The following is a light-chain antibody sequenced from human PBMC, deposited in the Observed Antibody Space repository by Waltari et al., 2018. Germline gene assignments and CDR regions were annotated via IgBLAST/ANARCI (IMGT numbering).Light chain of an antibody. CDR1: SHHLASYYF. V-gene: IGLV2-11*01. J-gene: IGLJ1*01. CDR2: DVN. CDR3: CSYAGSYTYYV. Sequence: QSALTPPRSLSGSPGQSVTISCTGTSHHLASYYFATWYRHHPGKAPKLLIYDVNKRPSGVPDRFSGSKSGNRASLTISGLQAEDEADYYCCSYAGSYTYYVFGTGTKVTLL.